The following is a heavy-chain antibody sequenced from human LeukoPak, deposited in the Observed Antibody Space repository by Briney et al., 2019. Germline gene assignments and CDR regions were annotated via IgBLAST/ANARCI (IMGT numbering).Heavy chain of an antibody. D-gene: IGHD3-9*01. CDR1: GFTFSSYA. Sequence: PGGSLRLSCAASGFTFSSYAMHWVRQAPGKGLEWVAVISYDGSNKYYADSVKGRFTISRDNSKNTLYLQMNSLRAEDTAVYYCARDVLRYFDHVDGEGDYFDYWGQGTLVTVSS. CDR2: ISYDGSNK. J-gene: IGHJ4*02. V-gene: IGHV3-30-3*01. CDR3: ARDVLRYFDHVDGEGDYFDY.